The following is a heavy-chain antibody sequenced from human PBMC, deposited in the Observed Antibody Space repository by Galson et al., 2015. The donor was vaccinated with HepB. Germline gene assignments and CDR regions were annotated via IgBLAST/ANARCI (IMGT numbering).Heavy chain of an antibody. V-gene: IGHV4-39*01. CDR2: IYYSGST. D-gene: IGHD3-22*01. Sequence: ETLSLTCTVSGGSISSSSYYWGWIRQPPGKGLEWIGSIYYSGSTYYNPSLKSRVTISVDTSKNQFSLKLSSVTAADTAVYYCARYRRWDSSGYYSHYFDYWGQGTLVTVSS. CDR1: GGSISSSSYY. CDR3: ARYRRWDSSGYYSHYFDY. J-gene: IGHJ4*02.